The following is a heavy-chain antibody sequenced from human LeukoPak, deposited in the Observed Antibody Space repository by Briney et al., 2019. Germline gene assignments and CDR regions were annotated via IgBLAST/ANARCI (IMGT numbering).Heavy chain of an antibody. Sequence: ASVKVSCKASGYTFTGYYMHWVRQAPGQGLEWMGIINPSGGSTSYAQKFQGRVTMTRDTSTSTVYMELSSLRSEDTAVYYCAREKSGGYSYGNTPTGFDYWGQGTLVTVSS. J-gene: IGHJ4*02. CDR1: GYTFTGYY. D-gene: IGHD5-18*01. CDR3: AREKSGGYSYGNTPTGFDY. V-gene: IGHV1-46*03. CDR2: INPSGGST.